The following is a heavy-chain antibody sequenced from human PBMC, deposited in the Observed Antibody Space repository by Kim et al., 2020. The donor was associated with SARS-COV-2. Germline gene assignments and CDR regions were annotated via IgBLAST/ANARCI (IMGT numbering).Heavy chain of an antibody. D-gene: IGHD2-2*01. V-gene: IGHV3-7*01. CDR2: INQDGSER. CDR1: GFTLSSYW. CDR3: ARGCSSANCSGWFDP. J-gene: IGHJ5*02. Sequence: GGSLRLSCAASGFTLSSYWMSWVRQAPGKGLKWVANINQDGSERYYVDSVNGRFTISRDNTKNSLSLQMNSLRGEDTAVYYCARGCSSANCSGWFDPWGQGTLVTVSS.